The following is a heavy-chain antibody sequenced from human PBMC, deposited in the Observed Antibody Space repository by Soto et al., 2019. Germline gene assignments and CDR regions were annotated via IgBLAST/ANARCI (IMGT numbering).Heavy chain of an antibody. CDR1: GFTFSSYA. D-gene: IGHD3-3*01. J-gene: IGHJ4*02. V-gene: IGHV3-23*01. Sequence: GGSLRLSCAASGFTFSSYAMSWVRQAPGKGLEWVSAISGSGGSTYYADSVKGRFTISRDNSKNTLYLQMNSLRAEDTGVFYCARWDYDFWSGTASFDYWGQGTLVTVSS. CDR2: ISGSGGST. CDR3: ARWDYDFWSGTASFDY.